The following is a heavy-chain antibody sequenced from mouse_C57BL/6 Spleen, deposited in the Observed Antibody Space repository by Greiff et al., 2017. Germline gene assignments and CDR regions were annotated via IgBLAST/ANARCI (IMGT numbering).Heavy chain of an antibody. J-gene: IGHJ1*03. Sequence: EVMLVESGGGLVQPKGSLKLSCAASGFTFNTYAMHWVRQAPGKGLEWVARIRSKSSNYATYYADSVKARFTIARVVSQSLLYLQMNNLKTGDTAIYYCVRFYDYDWYFDVWGTGTTVTVSS. CDR1: GFTFNTYA. CDR3: VRFYDYDWYFDV. D-gene: IGHD2-4*01. CDR2: IRSKSSNYAT. V-gene: IGHV10-3*01.